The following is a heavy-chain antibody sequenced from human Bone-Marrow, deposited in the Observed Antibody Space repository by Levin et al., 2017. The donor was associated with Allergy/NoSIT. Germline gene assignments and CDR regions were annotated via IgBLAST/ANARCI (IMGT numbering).Heavy chain of an antibody. CDR1: GFTFSSYW. J-gene: IGHJ4*02. CDR3: ARGYYESSGSTTGF. D-gene: IGHD3-16*01. V-gene: IGHV3-74*01. CDR2: IKSDGSST. Sequence: PPGGSLRLSCAASGFTFSSYWMHWVRQAPGKGLIWVSRIKSDGSSTNYADSVRGRFTISRDNAKNTLYLQMNSLRGEDTAVYCCARGYYESSGSTTGFWGQGTLVTVSS.